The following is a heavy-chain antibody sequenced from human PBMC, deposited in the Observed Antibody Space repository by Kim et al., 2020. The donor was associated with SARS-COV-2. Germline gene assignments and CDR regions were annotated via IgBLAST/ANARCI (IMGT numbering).Heavy chain of an antibody. CDR1: GGSISNYY. CDR2: IYYTGST. Sequence: SETLSLTCIVSGGSISNYYWNWIRQSPDKGLEWIGYIYYTGSTDYNPSLRGRVTISVDTSNNQFSLKLTSVTAADTAMYYCARGFYYYDRRGRKQMYYFDSWGQGALVSVSS. CDR3: ARGFYYYDRRGRKQMYYFDS. J-gene: IGHJ4*02. V-gene: IGHV4-59*13. D-gene: IGHD3-22*01.